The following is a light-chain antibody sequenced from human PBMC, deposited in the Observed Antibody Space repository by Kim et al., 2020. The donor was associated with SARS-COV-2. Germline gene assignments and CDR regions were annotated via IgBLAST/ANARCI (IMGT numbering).Light chain of an antibody. CDR2: YDS. CDR3: QVWDSSSDHPVV. J-gene: IGLJ2*01. CDR1: NIGSKS. V-gene: IGLV3-21*04. Sequence: SYELTQPPSVSVAPGKTARITCGGNNIGSKSVHWYQQKPGQAPVLVIYYDSDRPSGIPERFSGSNSGNTATLTISRVEAGDEDDYYCQVWDSSSDHPVVFGGGTQLTFL.